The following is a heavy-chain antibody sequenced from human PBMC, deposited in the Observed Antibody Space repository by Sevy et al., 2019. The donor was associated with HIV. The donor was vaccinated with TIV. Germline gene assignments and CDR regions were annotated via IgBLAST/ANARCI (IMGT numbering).Heavy chain of an antibody. CDR2: MYYSGST. Sequence: SETLSLTCTVSGGSISPYYWNWIRQPPGKGLEWIGYMYYSGSTKYNPSFKSRVTISVDTSKNQFSVKLSSVTAADTAVYYCARGGGLTDYGVDVWGQGTTVTVSS. J-gene: IGHJ6*02. D-gene: IGHD3-16*01. CDR3: ARGGGLTDYGVDV. CDR1: GGSISPYY. V-gene: IGHV4-59*01.